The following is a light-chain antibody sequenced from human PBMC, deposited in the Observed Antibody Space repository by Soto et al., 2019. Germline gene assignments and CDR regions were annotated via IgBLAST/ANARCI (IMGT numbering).Light chain of an antibody. Sequence: DVQLSQSHSTLFGSVGDRVTITCRASQTISSWLAWYQQKPGKAPKLLIYKASTLKSGVPSRFSGSGSGTEFTLTISSLQSDDFATYYCQHYNSYSEAFGQGTKVDI. CDR2: KAS. CDR3: QHYNSYSEA. CDR1: QTISSW. V-gene: IGKV1-5*03. J-gene: IGKJ1*01.